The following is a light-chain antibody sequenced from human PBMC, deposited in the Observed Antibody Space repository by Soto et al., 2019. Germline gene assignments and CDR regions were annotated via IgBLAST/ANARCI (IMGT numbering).Light chain of an antibody. CDR3: QQLNGSQLA. CDR2: SAS. V-gene: IGKV1-9*01. CDR1: QGMSTY. Sequence: DIQLTQSPSFLSASMGDTVTITCRASQGMSTYLAWYQQKPGKVPKLLIRSASTLQSGVPPRFSGGGSGTEFTLTISTLQPDDSGIYYCQQLNGSQLAFGGGTNVEIK. J-gene: IGKJ4*01.